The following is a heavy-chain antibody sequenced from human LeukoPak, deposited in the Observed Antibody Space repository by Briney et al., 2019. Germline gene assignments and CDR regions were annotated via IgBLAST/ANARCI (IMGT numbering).Heavy chain of an antibody. CDR2: IYYSGST. CDR3: ATIPGED. CDR1: GGSINSYY. D-gene: IGHD2-21*01. V-gene: IGHV4-59*08. J-gene: IGHJ4*02. Sequence: SETLSLTCTVSGGSINSYYWSWIRQPPGKGLEWIGYIYYSGSTNYNPSLKSRVTISVDTSKNQFSLKLSSVTAADTAVYYCATIPGEDWGQGTLVTVSS.